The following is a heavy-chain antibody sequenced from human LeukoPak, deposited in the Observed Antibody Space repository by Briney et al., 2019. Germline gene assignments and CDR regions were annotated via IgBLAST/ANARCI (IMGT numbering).Heavy chain of an antibody. J-gene: IGHJ4*02. V-gene: IGHV4-39*02. CDR2: IYYDGST. Sequence: TSETLPLTCTVSGGSISSSSYYWGWIRQPPGKGLDWIGSIYYDGSTYYNPSLKSRVTISVDTSKNQFSLKLSSVTAADTAVYYCAREAAVAGNFDYWGQGTLVTVSS. CDR3: AREAAVAGNFDY. D-gene: IGHD6-19*01. CDR1: GGSISSSSYY.